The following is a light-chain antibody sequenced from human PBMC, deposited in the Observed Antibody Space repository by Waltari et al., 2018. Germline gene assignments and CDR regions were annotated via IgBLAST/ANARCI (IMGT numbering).Light chain of an antibody. Sequence: QLVLTQSPSASASLGASVKLTCTLSSGHSSNIIAWLQQRPERGPRYLMKVNSDGSHSKGDDIPDRFSGSSSGAERYLTISSLQSEDEADYYCETGGHGTWVFGGGTKL. J-gene: IGLJ3*02. CDR3: ETGGHGTWV. CDR2: VNSDGSH. CDR1: SGHSSNI. V-gene: IGLV4-69*01.